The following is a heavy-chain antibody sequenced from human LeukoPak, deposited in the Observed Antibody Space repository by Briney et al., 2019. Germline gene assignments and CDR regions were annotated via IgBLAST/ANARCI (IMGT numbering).Heavy chain of an antibody. CDR1: GYTFTGYY. J-gene: IGHJ4*02. D-gene: IGHD6-13*01. CDR3: ARVAPAGTRNLVDNYFDY. CDR2: INPNSGGT. Sequence: GASVKVSCKASGYTFTGYYMHWVRQAPGQGLEWMGWINPNSGGTNYAQKFQGRVTMTRDTSISTAYMELSRLRSDDTAVYYCARVAPAGTRNLVDNYFDYWGQGTLVTVSS. V-gene: IGHV1-2*02.